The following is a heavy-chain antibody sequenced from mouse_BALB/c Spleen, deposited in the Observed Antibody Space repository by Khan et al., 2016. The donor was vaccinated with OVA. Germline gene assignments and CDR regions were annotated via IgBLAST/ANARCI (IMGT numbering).Heavy chain of an antibody. J-gene: IGHJ2*01. CDR1: GYSITSGYG. CDR2: ISYSGST. D-gene: IGHD1-2*01. Sequence: EVQLVESGPGLVKPSQSLSLTCTVTGYSITSGYGWNWIRQFPGNQLEWMGYISYSGSTNYNPSLKSRISITRDTSKNQFFLQLNSVTTEDTATNYCARTASIKYWGQGTTLTVSS. CDR3: ARTASIKY. V-gene: IGHV3-2*02.